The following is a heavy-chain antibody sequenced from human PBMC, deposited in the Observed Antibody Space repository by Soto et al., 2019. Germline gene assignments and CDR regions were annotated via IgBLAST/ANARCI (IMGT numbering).Heavy chain of an antibody. CDR3: ARGRPHLDY. Sequence: QLQLQESGSGLVKPSQTLSLTCAVSGGSIRNYYWSWIRQPAGKGLEWIGRFSTSGTTDYNPSLKSRVTISIDTSKNQFSLKVHSVTAADTAVYYCARGRPHLDYWGQGTLVTVSS. V-gene: IGHV4-4*07. CDR1: GGSIRNYY. J-gene: IGHJ4*02. CDR2: FSTSGTT.